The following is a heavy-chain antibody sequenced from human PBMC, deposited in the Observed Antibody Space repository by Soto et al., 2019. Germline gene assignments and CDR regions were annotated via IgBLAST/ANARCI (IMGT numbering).Heavy chain of an antibody. D-gene: IGHD5-12*01. J-gene: IGHJ6*02. V-gene: IGHV4-59*01. CDR1: GGSISSYY. CDR2: IYYSGST. CDR3: ARDGGYDYYYYGMDV. Sequence: SETLSLTCTVSGGSISSYYWIWIRQPPGKGLEWIGYIYYSGSTNYNPSLKSRVTISVDTSKNQFSLKLSSVTAADTAVYYCARDGGYDYYYYGMDVWGQGTTVTVSS.